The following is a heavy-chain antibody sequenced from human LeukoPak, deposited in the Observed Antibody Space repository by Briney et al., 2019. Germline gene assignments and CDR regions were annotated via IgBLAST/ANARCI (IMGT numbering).Heavy chain of an antibody. CDR2: ISAYNGNT. CDR3: ARVRGIAVAGTYYYYYFGMDV. Sequence: ASVNVSCKASGYTFTRYGISWVRQPPGQGLEWMGWISAYNGNTNYAQKLQGRVTMTTDTSTSTAYMELRSLRSDDTAVYYCARVRGIAVAGTYYYYYFGMDVWGQGTTVTVSS. V-gene: IGHV1-18*01. D-gene: IGHD6-19*01. J-gene: IGHJ6*02. CDR1: GYTFTRYG.